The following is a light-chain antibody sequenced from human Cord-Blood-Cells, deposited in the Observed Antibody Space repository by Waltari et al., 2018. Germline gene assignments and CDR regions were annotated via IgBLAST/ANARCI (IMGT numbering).Light chain of an antibody. CDR2: GNS. J-gene: IGLJ2*01. V-gene: IGLV1-40*01. CDR3: QSYDSSLSGVV. CDR1: SSNIGAAYA. Sequence: QSVLTQPPSVSGAPGQRVTISCTGSSSNIGAAYAVHWYQQLPGTAPKLLIYGNSNRPSGVPDRFSGSKSGTSASLAITGLQAEDEADYYCQSYDSSLSGVVFGGGTKLTVL.